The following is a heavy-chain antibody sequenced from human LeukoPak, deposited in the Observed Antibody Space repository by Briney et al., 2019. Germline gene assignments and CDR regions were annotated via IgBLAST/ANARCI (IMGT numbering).Heavy chain of an antibody. Sequence: GGSLRLSCAASEFTFSTYSMNWVRQAPGKGLEWVSYIFIIGIYIHYADSVKGRFTISRYTDKKSLYLLMNSLRDERTAVYYCARGADGMDEVALIIFFDFWGQGTLVTVSS. D-gene: IGHD5-24*01. CDR2: IFIIGIYI. J-gene: IGHJ4*02. CDR1: EFTFSTYS. CDR3: ARGADGMDEVALIIFFDF. V-gene: IGHV3-21*01.